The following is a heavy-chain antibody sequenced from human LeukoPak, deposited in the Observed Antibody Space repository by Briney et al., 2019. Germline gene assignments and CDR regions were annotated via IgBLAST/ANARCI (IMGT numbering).Heavy chain of an antibody. CDR2: ITGDGSST. CDR1: GFTFSGYW. J-gene: IGHJ2*01. V-gene: IGHV3-74*01. CDR3: ARDTGWYFDL. D-gene: IGHD4-17*01. Sequence: PGGSLRLSRAASGFTFSGYWMHWVRQVPGKGLVWVSRITGDGSSTTYADSVKGRFTISRDNAKNTVFLQMISLRAEDTAVYYCARDTGWYFDLWGRGTLVTVSS.